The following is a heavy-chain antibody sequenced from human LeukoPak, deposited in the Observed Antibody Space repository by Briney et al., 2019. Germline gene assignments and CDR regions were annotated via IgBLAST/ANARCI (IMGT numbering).Heavy chain of an antibody. Sequence: GGSLRLSCAASGFTFSSYTMNWVRQAPGKGLEWVSSISSSSSYIYYADSVEGRFTIARDNAKTSLYLQMNSLRAEDTAVYYCASSLVAGYYYYNYYYMDVWGKGTTVTVSS. J-gene: IGHJ6*03. V-gene: IGHV3-21*01. D-gene: IGHD5-18*01. CDR1: GFTFSSYT. CDR3: ASSLVAGYYYYNYYYMDV. CDR2: ISSSSSYI.